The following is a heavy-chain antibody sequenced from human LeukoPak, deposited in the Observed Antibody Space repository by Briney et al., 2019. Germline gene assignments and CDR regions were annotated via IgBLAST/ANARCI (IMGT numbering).Heavy chain of an antibody. CDR1: GFTFSIFG. V-gene: IGHV3-30*03. CDR3: AAGYSSGRRNLIDY. J-gene: IGHJ4*02. Sequence: SGGSLRLSCAAPGFTFSIFGMHWVRQAPGKGLEWVALISHTGNNRYYADSVKGRFSISRDNSKNTMYLQMDRLRAEDTAVYYCAAGYSSGRRNLIDYWGQGTLVTVSS. CDR2: ISHTGNNR. D-gene: IGHD6-19*01.